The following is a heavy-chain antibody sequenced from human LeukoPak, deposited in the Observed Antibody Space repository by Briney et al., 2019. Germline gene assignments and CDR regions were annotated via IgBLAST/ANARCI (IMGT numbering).Heavy chain of an antibody. V-gene: IGHV3-30*04. CDR2: ISCDGSNK. CDR3: ARERFDYYDSSGYYYPYYFDY. Sequence: GGSLRLSCAASGFTFSSYAMHWVRQAPGKGLEWVAVISCDGSNKYYADSVKGRFTISRDNSKNTLYLQMNSLRAEDTAVYYCARERFDYYDSSGYYYPYYFDYWGQGTLVTVSS. J-gene: IGHJ4*02. D-gene: IGHD3-22*01. CDR1: GFTFSSYA.